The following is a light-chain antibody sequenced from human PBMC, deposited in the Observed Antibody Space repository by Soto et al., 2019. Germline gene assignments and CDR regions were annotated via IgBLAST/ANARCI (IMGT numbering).Light chain of an antibody. V-gene: IGKV3-20*01. CDR1: QSVDRSD. CDR3: QQYGSSPRT. CDR2: STS. J-gene: IGKJ5*01. Sequence: EIVLTQSPATLSLSPGERATLSCRASQSVDRSDIAWYQQKPGQAPRLLIYSTSIRAAGIPDRFSVSGSGTDFSLTISRLEPEDFAVYYCQQYGSSPRTFGQGTRLEIK.